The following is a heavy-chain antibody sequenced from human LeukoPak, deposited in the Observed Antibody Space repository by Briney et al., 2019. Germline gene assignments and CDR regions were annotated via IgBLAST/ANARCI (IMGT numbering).Heavy chain of an antibody. D-gene: IGHD5-12*01. J-gene: IGHJ4*02. CDR1: GFTFSTYV. Sequence: PGRSLRLSCAASGFTFSTYVMHWVRQAPGKGLEWVAVISYDGNDKYYADSVKGRFTISRDNSKNTFNLQMNSLRAEDTALYFCAKDSGSGYNSQDYWGQGTLVTVSS. V-gene: IGHV3-30*18. CDR3: AKDSGSGYNSQDY. CDR2: ISYDGNDK.